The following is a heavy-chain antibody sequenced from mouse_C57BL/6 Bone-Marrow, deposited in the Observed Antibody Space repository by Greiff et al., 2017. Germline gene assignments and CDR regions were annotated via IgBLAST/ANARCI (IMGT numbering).Heavy chain of an antibody. V-gene: IGHV5-6*02. D-gene: IGHD1-1*01. CDR3: ARHGSSLAWFAY. CDR2: ISSGGSYT. J-gene: IGHJ3*01. CDR1: GFTFSSYG. Sequence: EVMLVESGGDLVKPGGSLKLSCAASGFTFSSYGMSWVRQTPDKRLGWVATISSGGSYTSYPDRVKGRFTISRDNAKNTLYLQMSSLRSEDTAMDYCARHGSSLAWFAYWGQGTLVTVSA.